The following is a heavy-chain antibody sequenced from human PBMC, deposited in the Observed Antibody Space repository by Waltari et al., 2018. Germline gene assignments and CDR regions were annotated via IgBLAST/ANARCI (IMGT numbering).Heavy chain of an antibody. V-gene: IGHV1-8*01. J-gene: IGHJ6*02. CDR3: ARAPRPYYYYYGMDV. Sequence: QVQLVQSGAEVKKPAASVKVSCKASGYTFTSYDIHWVRQAPGQGREWMGWMNPNRGNTGYAQKCQGRVTSTRNTSISTAYMELSSLRSEDTAVYYCARAPRPYYYYYGMDVWGQGTTVTVSS. CDR2: MNPNRGNT. CDR1: GYTFTSYD.